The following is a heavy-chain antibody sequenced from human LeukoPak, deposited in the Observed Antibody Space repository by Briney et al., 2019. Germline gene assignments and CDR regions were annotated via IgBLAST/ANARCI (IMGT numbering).Heavy chain of an antibody. CDR2: IYYSGST. D-gene: IGHD3-22*01. CDR1: GGSISSSSYY. V-gene: IGHV4-39*01. Sequence: SETLSLTCTVSGGSISSSSYYWGWIRQPPGKGLEWIGSIYYSGSTYYNPSLKSRVTISVNTSKNQFSLKLSSVTAADTAVYYCARRYYYDSSGYYGYWGQGTLVTVSS. CDR3: ARRYYYDSSGYYGY. J-gene: IGHJ4*02.